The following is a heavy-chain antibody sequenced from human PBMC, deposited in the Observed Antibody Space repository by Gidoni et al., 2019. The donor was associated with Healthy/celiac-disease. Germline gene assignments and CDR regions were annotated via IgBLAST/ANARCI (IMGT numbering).Heavy chain of an antibody. V-gene: IGHV3-30*18. D-gene: IGHD3-3*01. CDR1: GFTFSSYA. CDR2: ISYDGSNK. J-gene: IGHJ6*02. Sequence: QVQLVESGGGVVQPGRSLRLSCAASGFTFSSYALHWVRQAPGKGLEWVAVISYDGSNKYYADSVKGRFTISRDNSKNTLYLQMNSLRAEDTAVYYCAKSTGFLEWLPYYYYGMDVWGQGTTVTVSS. CDR3: AKSTGFLEWLPYYYYGMDV.